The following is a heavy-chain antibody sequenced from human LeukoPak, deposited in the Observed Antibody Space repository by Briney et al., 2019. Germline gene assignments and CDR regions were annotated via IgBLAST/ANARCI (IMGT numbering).Heavy chain of an antibody. Sequence: GASVKVSCKASGYTFTSYGISWVRQAPGQGLEWMGWISACNGNTNYAQKLQGRVTMTTDTSTSTAYMELRSLRSDDTAVYYCARVRNDYVWGSYRYTYYFDYWGQGALVTVSS. J-gene: IGHJ4*02. CDR2: ISACNGNT. D-gene: IGHD3-16*02. V-gene: IGHV1-18*01. CDR1: GYTFTSYG. CDR3: ARVRNDYVWGSYRYTYYFDY.